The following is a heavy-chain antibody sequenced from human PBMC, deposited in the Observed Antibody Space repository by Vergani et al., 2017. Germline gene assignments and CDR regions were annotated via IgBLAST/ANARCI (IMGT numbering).Heavy chain of an antibody. V-gene: IGHV3-33*01. J-gene: IGHJ6*03. Sequence: VQVVESGGGIVQPGRSLTLSCVASRSTFKTYGMHWVRQAPGKGLEWVGLIYYDGSNAYYADSVKGRFTISRDNSKNTLYLQMSSLRAEDTAVYYCARDQVPAAIRLNVGNYMDVWGKGTTVIVSS. CDR1: RSTFKTYG. D-gene: IGHD2-2*02. CDR3: ARDQVPAAIRLNVGNYMDV. CDR2: IYYDGSNA.